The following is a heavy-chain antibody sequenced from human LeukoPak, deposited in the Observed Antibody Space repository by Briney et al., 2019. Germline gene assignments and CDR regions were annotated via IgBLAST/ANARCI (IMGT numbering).Heavy chain of an antibody. D-gene: IGHD4-17*01. Sequence: PGRSLRLSCAASGFTFSSYSMHWVRQAPGKGLEYVSAISSNGGSTYYANSVKGRFTISRDNSKNTLYLQMGSLRAEDMAVYYCARDHGDYGLFWGQGTLVTVSS. CDR1: GFTFSSYS. CDR2: ISSNGGST. J-gene: IGHJ4*02. V-gene: IGHV3-64*01. CDR3: ARDHGDYGLF.